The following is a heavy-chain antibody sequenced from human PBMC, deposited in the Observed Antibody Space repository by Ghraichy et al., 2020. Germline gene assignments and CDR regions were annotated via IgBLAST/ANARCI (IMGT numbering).Heavy chain of an antibody. V-gene: IGHV3-13*05. CDR3: ARGRGSYRSLGWYFDL. CDR2: IGTAGDP. D-gene: IGHD3-16*02. CDR1: GFTFSSYD. Sequence: GGSLRLSCAASGFTFSSYDMHWVRQATGKGLEWVSAIGTAGDPYYPGSVKGRFTISRENAKNSLYLQMNSLRAGDTAVYYCARGRGSYRSLGWYFDLWGRGTLVTVSS. J-gene: IGHJ2*01.